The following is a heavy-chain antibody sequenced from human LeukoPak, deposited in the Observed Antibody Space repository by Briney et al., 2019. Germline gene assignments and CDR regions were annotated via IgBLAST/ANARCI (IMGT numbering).Heavy chain of an antibody. CDR2: IKSKIDGGTI. CDR1: GLTFSKAW. Sequence: GGSLRLSCAVSGLTFSKAWMSWVRQAPGKGLEWVGRIKSKIDGGTIEYAAPVKGRFTISRDDSKNTQYLQMNSLKTEDTAVYYCTTDGYCSAGNCYSFDYWGQGILVTVSS. CDR3: TTDGYCSAGNCYSFDY. J-gene: IGHJ4*02. D-gene: IGHD2-15*01. V-gene: IGHV3-15*01.